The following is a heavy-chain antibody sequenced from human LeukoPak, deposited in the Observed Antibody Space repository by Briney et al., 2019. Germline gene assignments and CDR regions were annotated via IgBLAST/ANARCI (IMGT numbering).Heavy chain of an antibody. J-gene: IGHJ6*03. CDR3: ARGGTTVSGNWPRYYYYHYYMDV. Sequence: SVKVSCKASGGTFSSYAISWVRQAPGQGLEWMGGIIPIFGTANYAQKFQGRVTITADKSTSTAYMELSSLRSEDTAVYYCARGGTTVSGNWPRYYYYHYYMDVWGKGTTVTVSS. CDR1: GGTFSSYA. CDR2: IIPIFGTA. V-gene: IGHV1-69*06. D-gene: IGHD4-11*01.